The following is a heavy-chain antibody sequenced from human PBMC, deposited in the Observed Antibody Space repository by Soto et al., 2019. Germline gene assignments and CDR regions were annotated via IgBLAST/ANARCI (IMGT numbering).Heavy chain of an antibody. Sequence: QVQLVQSGAEVKKPGSSVKVSCKASGGTFSSYTISWVRQAPGQGLEWMGRIIPILGIANYAQKFQGRVTITADKSTSTAYMELSSLRSEDTAVYYSARDMATYYYYYYGMDVWGQGTTVTVSS. D-gene: IGHD3-10*01. CDR3: ARDMATYYYYYYGMDV. J-gene: IGHJ6*02. CDR1: GGTFSSYT. V-gene: IGHV1-69*08. CDR2: IIPILGIA.